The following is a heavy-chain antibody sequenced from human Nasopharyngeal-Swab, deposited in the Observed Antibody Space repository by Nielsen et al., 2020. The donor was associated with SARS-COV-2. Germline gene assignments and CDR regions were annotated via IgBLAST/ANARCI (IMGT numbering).Heavy chain of an antibody. CDR1: GFSLNTSGMC. Sequence: SGPTLVKPTQTLTLTCTFSGFSLNTSGMCLTWIRQLPGKALEWLALIDWDEDKYYSTSLKTRLTISKDTSKNQVVLTMTNMDQADTATYYCARNPPRGSGFDFWGQGILVTVSS. J-gene: IGHJ4*02. V-gene: IGHV2-70*01. CDR3: ARNPPRGSGFDF. D-gene: IGHD6-19*01. CDR2: IDWDEDK.